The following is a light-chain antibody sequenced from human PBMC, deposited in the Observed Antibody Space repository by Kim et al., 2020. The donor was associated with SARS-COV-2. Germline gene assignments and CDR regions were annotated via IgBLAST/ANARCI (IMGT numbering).Light chain of an antibody. Sequence: QLITISCTGTSSGIDDYNCVAWYQQHPGKAPKLMIYEVTKRPSGVSYRFSGSKSGNTASLTISGLQAEDGADYYCSSYTSSSGLMVFGGGTQLTVL. CDR3: SSYTSSSGLMV. J-gene: IGLJ3*02. V-gene: IGLV2-14*01. CDR2: EVT. CDR1: SSGIDDYNC.